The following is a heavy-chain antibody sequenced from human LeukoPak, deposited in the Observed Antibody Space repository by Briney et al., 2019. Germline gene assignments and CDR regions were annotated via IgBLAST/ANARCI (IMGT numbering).Heavy chain of an antibody. V-gene: IGHV1-2*02. J-gene: IGHJ3*02. Sequence: ASVKVSCKASGYTFTSYGISWVRQAPGQGLEWMGWINPNSGGTNYAQKFQGRVTMTRDTSISTAYMELSRLRSDDTAVYYCARVRSGSYPDAFDIWGQGTMVTVSS. CDR3: ARVRSGSYPDAFDI. D-gene: IGHD1-26*01. CDR2: INPNSGGT. CDR1: GYTFTSYG.